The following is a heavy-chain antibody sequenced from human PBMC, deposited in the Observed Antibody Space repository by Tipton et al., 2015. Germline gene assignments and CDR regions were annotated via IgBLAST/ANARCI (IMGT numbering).Heavy chain of an antibody. CDR2: SSNSGST. D-gene: IGHD3-22*01. CDR1: GGSISTYY. J-gene: IGHJ3*02. V-gene: IGHV4-59*01. Sequence: TLSLTCTVSGGSISTYYWSWMRQPLGKGLEWIGYSSNSGSTNYNPSLRSRVTISVDTSKNHFSLRLSSVTAADTAVYYCARVRDYYDNGGYSYRRWAFDIWGQGTMVTVSS. CDR3: ARVRDYYDNGGYSYRRWAFDI.